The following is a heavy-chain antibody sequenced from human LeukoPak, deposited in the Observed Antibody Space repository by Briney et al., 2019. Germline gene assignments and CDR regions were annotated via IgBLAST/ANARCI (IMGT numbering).Heavy chain of an antibody. V-gene: IGHV4-30-4*01. CDR1: GGSISSGDYY. CDR2: IYYSGST. Sequence: PSETLSLTCTVSGGSISSGDYYWSWIRQPPGKGLVWIGYIYYSGSTYYNPSLKSRVTISVDTSKNQFSLKLSSVTAADTAVYYCARGGNYYDSSGYYYVSWFDPWGQGTLVTVSS. D-gene: IGHD3-22*01. J-gene: IGHJ5*02. CDR3: ARGGNYYDSSGYYYVSWFDP.